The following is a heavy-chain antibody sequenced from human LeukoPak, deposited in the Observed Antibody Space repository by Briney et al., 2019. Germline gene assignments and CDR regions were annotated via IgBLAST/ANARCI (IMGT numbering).Heavy chain of an antibody. CDR3: AKIAETSGIYGQGYDY. D-gene: IGHD1-26*01. V-gene: IGHV3-23*01. Sequence: GGILRLSCAASGFSFRTYGMSWVRQAPGKRLEWVSGISGSGDNTHNADFVKGRFTISRDNSKNTLYLQMNSLRAEDTAVYYCAKIAETSGIYGQGYDYWGQGTLVTVSS. CDR2: ISGSGDNT. CDR1: GFSFRTYG. J-gene: IGHJ4*02.